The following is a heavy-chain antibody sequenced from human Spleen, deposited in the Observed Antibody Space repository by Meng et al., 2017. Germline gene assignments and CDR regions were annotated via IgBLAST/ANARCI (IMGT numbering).Heavy chain of an antibody. CDR3: TSYGDNVNYFDY. D-gene: IGHD4-17*01. J-gene: IGHJ4*02. Sequence: QVQLVESGGGLVKPGGSLRLSCAASGFTFSDYYMSWIRQAPGKGLEWISYISTSGNTIYYTDSVKGRFTVSRDDSRNTAYLQMNSLKTEDTAVYYCTSYGDNVNYFDYWGQGTLVTVSS. V-gene: IGHV3-11*01. CDR2: ISTSGNTI. CDR1: GFTFSDYY.